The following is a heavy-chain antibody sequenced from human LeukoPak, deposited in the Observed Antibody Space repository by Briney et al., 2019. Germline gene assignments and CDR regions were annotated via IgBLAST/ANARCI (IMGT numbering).Heavy chain of an antibody. CDR3: ARDQVYGGSYHHSSSFDY. CDR1: GGSFSGYY. Sequence: RPSETLSLTCAVYGGSFSGYYWSWIRQPPGKGLEWIGEINHSGSTNYNPSLKSRVTISVDTSKNQFSLKLSSVTAADTAVYYCARDQVYGGSYHHSSSFDYWGQGTLVTVSS. CDR2: INHSGST. V-gene: IGHV4-34*01. J-gene: IGHJ4*02. D-gene: IGHD1-26*01.